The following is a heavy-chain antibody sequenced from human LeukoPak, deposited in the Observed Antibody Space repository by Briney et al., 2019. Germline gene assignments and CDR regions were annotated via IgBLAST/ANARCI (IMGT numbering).Heavy chain of an antibody. CDR3: VRDRELNY. CDR1: GGSISSSSYY. Sequence: SETLSLTCTVSGGSISSSSYYWGWIRQPPGKGLEWLGYTYNSGSTLYNPSLKSRATISVDTSRNEFSLRLTSVTAADAAVYYCVRDRELNYWGQGTLVTVSS. CDR2: TYNSGST. J-gene: IGHJ4*02. V-gene: IGHV4-61*01. D-gene: IGHD3-10*01.